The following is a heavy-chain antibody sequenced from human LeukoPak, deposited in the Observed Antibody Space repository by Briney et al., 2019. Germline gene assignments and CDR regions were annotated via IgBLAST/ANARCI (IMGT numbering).Heavy chain of an antibody. V-gene: IGHV5-51*01. Sequence: GESLKISCQASGYSFSSYYIGWVRQMPGKGLEWMGIIYAGDSDIRYSPSLEGQVTISVDKSTTTAYLQWSSLKASDSAIYYCARLGVMVRGASDQITAFDIWGQGTLVTISS. J-gene: IGHJ3*02. D-gene: IGHD3-10*01. CDR3: ARLGVMVRGASDQITAFDI. CDR2: IYAGDSDI. CDR1: GYSFSSYY.